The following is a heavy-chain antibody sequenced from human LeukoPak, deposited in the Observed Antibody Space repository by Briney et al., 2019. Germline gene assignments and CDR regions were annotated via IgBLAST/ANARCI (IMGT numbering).Heavy chain of an antibody. CDR3: ASSSGYYIDY. CDR2: ISYDGSNK. V-gene: IGHV3-30-3*01. D-gene: IGHD3-22*01. Sequence: PGGSLRLSCAASGFTFSSYAMSWVRQAPGKGLEWVAVISYDGSNKYYADSVKGRFTISRDNSKNTLYLQMNSLRAEDTAVYYCASSSGYYIDYWGQGTLVTVSS. J-gene: IGHJ4*02. CDR1: GFTFSSYA.